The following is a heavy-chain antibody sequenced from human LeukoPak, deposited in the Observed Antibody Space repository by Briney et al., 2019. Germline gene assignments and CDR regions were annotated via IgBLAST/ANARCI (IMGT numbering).Heavy chain of an antibody. CDR3: VCGYSYGYFDY. J-gene: IGHJ4*02. D-gene: IGHD5-18*01. CDR1: GYTFTGYY. Sequence: ASVKVSCKASGYTFTGYYMHWVRQAPGQGLVWMGWINPNSGGTNYAQKFQGRVTMTRDTSISTAYMELSSLRSEDTAVYYCVCGYSYGYFDYWGQGTLVTVSS. V-gene: IGHV1-2*02. CDR2: INPNSGGT.